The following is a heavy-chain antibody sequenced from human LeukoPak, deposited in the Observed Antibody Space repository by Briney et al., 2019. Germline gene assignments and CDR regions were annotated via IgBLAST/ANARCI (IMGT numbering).Heavy chain of an antibody. CDR3: AKGAGYSSSWPDY. Sequence: GGSLRLSCAASGFTFSNYAMSWVRQPPGKGLGWVSAISGSGGGTYYADSVKGRFTISRDNSKNTLYPQMNSLRAEDTAVYYCAKGAGYSSSWPDYWGQGTLVTDSS. V-gene: IGHV3-23*01. J-gene: IGHJ4*02. CDR2: ISGSGGGT. CDR1: GFTFSNYA. D-gene: IGHD6-13*01.